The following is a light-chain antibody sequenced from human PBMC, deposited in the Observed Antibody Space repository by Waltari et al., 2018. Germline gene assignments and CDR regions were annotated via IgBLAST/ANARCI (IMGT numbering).Light chain of an antibody. Sequence: QSALTQPASVSGSPGQSITISFPGPSSDVGGYNYVPWYQQHPGKAPKLIIYDVSDRPSGVSNRFSGSKSGNTASLTISGLQAEDETDYYCSSYTSSSTRVVFGGGTKLTVL. CDR3: SSYTSSSTRVV. CDR2: DVS. CDR1: SSDVGGYNY. V-gene: IGLV2-14*03. J-gene: IGLJ2*01.